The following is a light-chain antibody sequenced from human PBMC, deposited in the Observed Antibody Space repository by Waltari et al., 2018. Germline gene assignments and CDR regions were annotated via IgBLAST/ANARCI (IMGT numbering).Light chain of an antibody. Sequence: SYELTQPPSVSVSPGQPARITCSGAALPKQYAYWYQQKQGQAPVLVIYQDSERPSGIPERFSGSSSGTTVTLTISGVQAEDEADYYCQSADSSGTYRDVVFGGGTKLTVL. CDR2: QDS. CDR3: QSADSSGTYRDVV. J-gene: IGLJ2*01. CDR1: ALPKQY. V-gene: IGLV3-25*03.